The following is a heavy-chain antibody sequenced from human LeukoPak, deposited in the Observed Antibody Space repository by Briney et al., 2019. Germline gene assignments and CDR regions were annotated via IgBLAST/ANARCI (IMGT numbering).Heavy chain of an antibody. CDR1: GGSISSYY. CDR2: IYYSGST. CDR3: ARDRGWLQHYFDY. J-gene: IGHJ4*02. V-gene: IGHV4-59*01. Sequence: SETLSLTCTVSGGSISSYYWSWIRQPPGKGLEWIGYIYYSGSTNYNPSLKSRVTISVDTSKNQFSLKLSSVTAADTAVYYCARDRGWLQHYFDYWGQGTLVTVSS. D-gene: IGHD5-24*01.